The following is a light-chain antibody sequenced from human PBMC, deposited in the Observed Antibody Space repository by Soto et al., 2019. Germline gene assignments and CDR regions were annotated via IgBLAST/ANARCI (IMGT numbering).Light chain of an antibody. Sequence: EIVMTQSPGTRSVSPGERATLSGRVSQSVSSNLAWYQQKPGQAPRLLIYGASTRATGIPARFSGSRSGTEFTLTISSLQSEDFAVYYCQQYNNWPRTFGQGTKVEIK. J-gene: IGKJ1*01. CDR3: QQYNNWPRT. V-gene: IGKV3-15*01. CDR1: QSVSSN. CDR2: GAS.